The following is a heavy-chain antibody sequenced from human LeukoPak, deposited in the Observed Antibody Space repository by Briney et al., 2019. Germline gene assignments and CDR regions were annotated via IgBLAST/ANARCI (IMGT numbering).Heavy chain of an antibody. V-gene: IGHV3-74*01. Sequence: GGSLRLSCAASGFTFSSYWMHWVRQAPGKGLVWVSRINSDGSSTSYADSVKGRFTISRDNAKNTLYLQMNSLRAEDTAVYYCARGVGNVLLTFVDYWGQGTLVTVSS. D-gene: IGHD1-26*01. CDR2: INSDGSST. CDR3: ARGVGNVLLTFVDY. CDR1: GFTFSSYW. J-gene: IGHJ4*02.